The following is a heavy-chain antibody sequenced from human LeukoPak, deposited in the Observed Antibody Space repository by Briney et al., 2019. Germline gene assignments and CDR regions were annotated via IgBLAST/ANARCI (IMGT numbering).Heavy chain of an antibody. Sequence: PSETLSLTCAVSGGSISSGGYSWSWIRQPPGKGLEWIGYIYYSGSTYYNPSLKSRVTISVDRSKNQFSLKLSSVTAADTAVYYCARGRSSSATVTGYWYFDLWGRGTLVTVSS. CDR1: GGSISSGGYS. D-gene: IGHD4-17*01. CDR2: IYYSGST. J-gene: IGHJ2*01. V-gene: IGHV4-30-2*01. CDR3: ARGRSSSATVTGYWYFDL.